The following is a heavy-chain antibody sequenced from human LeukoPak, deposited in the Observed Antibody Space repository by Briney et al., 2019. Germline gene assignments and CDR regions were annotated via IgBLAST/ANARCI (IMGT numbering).Heavy chain of an antibody. V-gene: IGHV1-8*01. CDR1: GYTFTSYD. Sequence: GASVKVSCKASGYTFTSYDINWVRQATGQGLEWMGWMNPNSGNTGYAQKFQGRVTMTRNTSISTAYMELSSLRSEDTAVYYCATDSYGDVGFDPWGQGTLVTVSS. CDR2: MNPNSGNT. CDR3: ATDSYGDVGFDP. D-gene: IGHD5-18*01. J-gene: IGHJ5*02.